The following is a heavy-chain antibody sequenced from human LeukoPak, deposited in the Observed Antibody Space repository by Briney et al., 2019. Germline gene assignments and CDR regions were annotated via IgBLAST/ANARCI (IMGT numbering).Heavy chain of an antibody. J-gene: IGHJ4*02. Sequence: GGSLRLSCAASGFTFSGYSMNWVRQAPGKGLEWLSYISSSSNAIHYADSVKGRFTISRDNPKNTLYLQMNSLRAEDTAVYYCARELTIAAVTRFDYWGQGTLVTVSS. CDR3: ARELTIAAVTRFDY. CDR1: GFTFSGYS. D-gene: IGHD6-13*01. CDR2: ISSSSNAI. V-gene: IGHV3-48*01.